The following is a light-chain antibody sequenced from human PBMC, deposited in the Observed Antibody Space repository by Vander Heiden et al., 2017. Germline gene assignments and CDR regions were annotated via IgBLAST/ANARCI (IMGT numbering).Light chain of an antibody. V-gene: IGKV4-1*01. CDR1: QTILYSGNNKNF. Sequence: DIVMTQSPDSLAVSLGERATTNCKSSQTILYSGNNKNFLAWYQQKPGQPPKLLICWASTRESGVPDRFSGSGSGTDFTLTISSLQAEDVAVYYCQQYYSTPRTFGQGTKVEIK. J-gene: IGKJ1*01. CDR3: QQYYSTPRT. CDR2: WAS.